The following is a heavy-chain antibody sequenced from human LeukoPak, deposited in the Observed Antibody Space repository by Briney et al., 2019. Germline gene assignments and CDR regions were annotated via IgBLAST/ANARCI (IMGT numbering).Heavy chain of an antibody. D-gene: IGHD3-10*01. Sequence: GASVKVSCKASGYTFTSYDINWVRQAAGQGLEWMGYMNPNSGNTGYAQKFQGRVTMTRNTSISTAYMELSSLTSEDTAVYYCARHGLFASSWYDSWGRGTLVTVSS. CDR3: ARHGLFASSWYDS. CDR2: MNPNSGNT. J-gene: IGHJ5*01. CDR1: GYTFTSYD. V-gene: IGHV1-8*01.